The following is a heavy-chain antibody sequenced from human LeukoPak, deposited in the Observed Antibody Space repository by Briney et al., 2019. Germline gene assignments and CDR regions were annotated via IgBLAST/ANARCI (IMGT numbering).Heavy chain of an antibody. D-gene: IGHD6-19*01. J-gene: IGHJ4*02. Sequence: KPSETLSLTCTVSGGSISSYYWSWIRQPPGKGLEWIGYIYYSGSTNYNPSLKSRVTISVDTSKNQFSLKLSSVTAADTAVYYCASSGWSPYLIDYWGQGTLVTVSS. CDR1: GGSISSYY. CDR3: ASSGWSPYLIDY. V-gene: IGHV4-59*01. CDR2: IYYSGST.